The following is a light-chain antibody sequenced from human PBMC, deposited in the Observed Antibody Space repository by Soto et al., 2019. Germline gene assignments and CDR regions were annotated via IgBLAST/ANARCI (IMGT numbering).Light chain of an antibody. CDR3: QQYLITPWT. CDR2: EGS. J-gene: IGKJ1*01. V-gene: IGKV3-11*01. Sequence: DIVLTQSPATLSLSPGQTATLSCRASQSVSSYLAWYQQKAGQAPRLLIYEGSNRATGIPDRFSGSGSGTDFTLTIGRLEPEDFAVYYCQQYLITPWTFGQGTKVDIK. CDR1: QSVSSY.